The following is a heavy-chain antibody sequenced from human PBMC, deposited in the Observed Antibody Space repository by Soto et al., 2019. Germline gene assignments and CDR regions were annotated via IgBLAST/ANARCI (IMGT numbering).Heavy chain of an antibody. V-gene: IGHV1-18*04. J-gene: IGHJ4*02. CDR1: GYTFTSLG. CDR3: ARAGGTQLFDY. CDR2: VSAYNGNT. Sequence: ASVKVSCKASGYTFTSLGISWVRQAPGQGLEWMGWVSAYNGNTKYAPNVQGRVTMTTDRSTSTAYMELKSLRSDDTAVYYCARAGGTQLFDYWGQGTLVTVSS.